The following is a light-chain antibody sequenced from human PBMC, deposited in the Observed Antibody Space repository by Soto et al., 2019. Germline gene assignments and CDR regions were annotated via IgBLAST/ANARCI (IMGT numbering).Light chain of an antibody. J-gene: IGLJ1*01. V-gene: IGLV2-11*01. CDR3: CSYTGSYSYV. CDR2: DVT. CDR1: SSDVGGYSY. Sequence: QSALTQPHSVSGSPGQSVTISCTGTSSDVGGYSYVSWYQQHPGKAPQLIIYDVTERPSGVPDRFSGSKSGNTASLPISGLQAEDEADYYCCSYTGSYSYVFGIGTKLTVL.